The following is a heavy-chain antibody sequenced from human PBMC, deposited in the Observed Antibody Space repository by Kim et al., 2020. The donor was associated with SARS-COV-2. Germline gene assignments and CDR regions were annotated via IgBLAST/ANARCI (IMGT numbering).Heavy chain of an antibody. CDR1: GGSINSGDFS. V-gene: IGHV4-30-2*01. J-gene: IGHJ3*02. CDR2: IYQSETT. D-gene: IGHD3-10*01. Sequence: SETLSLTCAVSGGSINSGDFSFSWIRQAPGKGLEWMGHIYQSETTYYNPALKSRVTLSEDRSKNQFSLRLISVTAADTAVYYCARVRGYYGSGTYHRDDAFDMWGQGTMVTVSS. CDR3: ARVRGYYGSGTYHRDDAFDM.